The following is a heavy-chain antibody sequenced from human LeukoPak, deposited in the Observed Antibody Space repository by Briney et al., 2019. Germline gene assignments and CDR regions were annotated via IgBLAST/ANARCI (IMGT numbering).Heavy chain of an antibody. CDR3: AKDLWSGYGDYYFDY. Sequence: GGSLRLSCAASGFTFSNYALSWVRQAPGKGLEWVSAISGSGGSTYYADSVKGRFTISRDNSKNTLYLQMSSLRAEDTAVYYCAKDLWSGYGDYYFDYWGQGTLVTVSS. J-gene: IGHJ4*02. V-gene: IGHV3-23*01. CDR1: GFTFSNYA. CDR2: ISGSGGST. D-gene: IGHD4-17*01.